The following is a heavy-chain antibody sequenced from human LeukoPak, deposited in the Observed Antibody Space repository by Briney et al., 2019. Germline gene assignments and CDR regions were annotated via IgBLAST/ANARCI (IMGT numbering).Heavy chain of an antibody. Sequence: SETLSLTCTVSGGSISSYYWSWIRQPPGMGLEWIGYIYYSGSTNYNPSLKSRVTISVDTSKNQFSLKLSSVTAADTAVYYCARANYYGSGSYFNFDYWGQGTLVTVSS. CDR2: IYYSGST. CDR1: GGSISSYY. V-gene: IGHV4-59*01. CDR3: ARANYYGSGSYFNFDY. J-gene: IGHJ4*02. D-gene: IGHD3-10*01.